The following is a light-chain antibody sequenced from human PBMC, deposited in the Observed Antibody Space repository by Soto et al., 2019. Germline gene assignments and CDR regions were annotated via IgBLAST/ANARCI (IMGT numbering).Light chain of an antibody. CDR2: EVS. Sequence: QSALIHPASVSWSPGHSITISCTGTSTDVGSYNYVSWYQQHPGKAPKLMIYEVSNRPSGVSNRFSGSKSGNTASLTISGLQAEDEGDYYCSSYTTTTTYVFGSGTKVTVL. V-gene: IGLV2-14*01. J-gene: IGLJ1*01. CDR3: SSYTTTTTYV. CDR1: STDVGSYNY.